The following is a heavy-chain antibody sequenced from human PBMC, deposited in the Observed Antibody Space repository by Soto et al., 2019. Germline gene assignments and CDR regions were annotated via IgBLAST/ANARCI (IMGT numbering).Heavy chain of an antibody. D-gene: IGHD1-1*01. V-gene: IGHV4-59*01. CDR3: ARGTNPNKGWFDP. CDR1: GGSISSYY. Sequence: PSETLSLTCTVSGGSISSYYWSWIRQPPGKGLEWIGYIYYSGSTNYNPSLKSRVTISVDTSKNQFSLKLGSVTAADTAVYYCARGTNPNKGWFDPWGQGTLVTVSS. J-gene: IGHJ5*02. CDR2: IYYSGST.